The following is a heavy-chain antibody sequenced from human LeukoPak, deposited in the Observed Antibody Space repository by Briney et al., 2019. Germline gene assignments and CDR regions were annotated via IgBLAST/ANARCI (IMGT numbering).Heavy chain of an antibody. D-gene: IGHD5-18*01. CDR3: ARVLKVDTAVILHFDI. J-gene: IGHJ4*02. CDR1: GGSIRSSSYF. Sequence: SETLSLTCTVSGGSIRSSSYFWGWTRQPPGKGLEWIGNIYYSGTTYYNPSLKSRVTVSVDTSKNQLTLKLSSVTAADTAMYYCARVLKVDTAVILHFDIWGQGTLVTVSS. CDR2: IYYSGTT. V-gene: IGHV4-39*06.